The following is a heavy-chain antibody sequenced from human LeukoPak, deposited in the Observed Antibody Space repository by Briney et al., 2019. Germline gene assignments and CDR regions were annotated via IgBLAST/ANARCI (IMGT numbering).Heavy chain of an antibody. CDR2: INHSGST. Sequence: SETLSLTCAVYGGSFSGYYWSWIRQPPGKGLEWIGEINHSGSTSYNPSLKSRVTISVDTSKNQFSLKLSSVTAADTAVYYCARGLGVWGSYRLGYFDYWGQGTLVTVSS. CDR1: GGSFSGYY. V-gene: IGHV4-34*01. CDR3: ARGLGVWGSYRLGYFDY. D-gene: IGHD3-16*02. J-gene: IGHJ4*02.